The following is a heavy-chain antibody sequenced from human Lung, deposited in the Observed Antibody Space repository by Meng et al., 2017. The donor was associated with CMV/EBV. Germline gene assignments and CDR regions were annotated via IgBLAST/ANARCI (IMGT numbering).Heavy chain of an antibody. CDR3: ARTPKDIVVVPADSFYFDD. J-gene: IGHJ4*02. D-gene: IGHD2-2*01. CDR1: GFTFSSYA. CDR2: ISYDGSNK. Sequence: GESXKISCAASGFTFSSYAMHWVRQAPGKGLEWVAVISYDGSNKYYADSVKGRFTISRDNSKNTLYLQMNSLRAEDTAVYYCARTPKDIVVVPADSFYFDDXGQGXLVTVSS. V-gene: IGHV3-30-3*01.